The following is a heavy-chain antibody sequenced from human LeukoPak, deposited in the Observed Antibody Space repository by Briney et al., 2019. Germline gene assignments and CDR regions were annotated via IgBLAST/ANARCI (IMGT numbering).Heavy chain of an antibody. CDR3: ATVLYQSGRPGP. J-gene: IGHJ5*02. Sequence: ASETLSLTCAVYGVSLNNYYWSWIRQSPGKGLEWIGEAILGGGTNYNPSLKSRVTISIDTSRNQISLRVSSVTAADTAVYYCATVLYQSGRPGPWAQGTLVTVSS. CDR2: AILGGGT. D-gene: IGHD2-2*01. V-gene: IGHV4-34*12. CDR1: GVSLNNYY.